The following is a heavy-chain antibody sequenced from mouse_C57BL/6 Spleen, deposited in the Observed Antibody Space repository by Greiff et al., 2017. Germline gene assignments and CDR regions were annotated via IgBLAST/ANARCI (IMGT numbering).Heavy chain of an antibody. D-gene: IGHD1-1*01. CDR2: ISSGSSTI. CDR1: GFTFSDYG. CDR3: ARKTTFDFDV. J-gene: IGHJ1*03. Sequence: EVHLVESGGGLVKPGGSLKLSCAASGFTFSDYGMHWVRQAPETGLEWVAYISSGSSTIYYADTVKGRFTISRDNAKNTLFLQMTSLRSEDTAMYYCARKTTFDFDVWGTGTTVTVSS. V-gene: IGHV5-17*01.